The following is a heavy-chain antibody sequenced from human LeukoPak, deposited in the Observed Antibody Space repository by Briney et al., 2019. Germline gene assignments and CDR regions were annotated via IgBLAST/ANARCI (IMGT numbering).Heavy chain of an antibody. D-gene: IGHD6-19*01. CDR3: ARATDSGWYGFDY. V-gene: IGHV4-59*01. CDR1: GGSISSYY. Sequence: SETLSLTCTVSGGSISSYYWSWIRQPPGKGLEWSGYIYYSGSTNYNPSLKSRVTISVDTSKNQFSLKLSSVTAADTAVYYCARATDSGWYGFDYWGQGTLVTVSS. CDR2: IYYSGST. J-gene: IGHJ4*02.